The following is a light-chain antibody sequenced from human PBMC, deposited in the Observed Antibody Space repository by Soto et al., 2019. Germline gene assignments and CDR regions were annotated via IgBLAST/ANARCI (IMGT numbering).Light chain of an antibody. CDR3: QQYNSYPWT. CDR1: QSISSW. J-gene: IGKJ1*01. V-gene: IGKV1-5*01. CDR2: DAS. Sequence: DIQMTQSPSTLSASVGDRVTITCRASQSISSWLAWYQQKPGKAPKLLIYDASSLESGVPSRFSGSGSETEFTLTISSLQPDDFATYYCQQYNSYPWTCGQGTKVEIK.